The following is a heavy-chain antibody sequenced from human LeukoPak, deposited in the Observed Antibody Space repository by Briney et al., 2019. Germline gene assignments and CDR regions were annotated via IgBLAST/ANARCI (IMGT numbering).Heavy chain of an antibody. J-gene: IGHJ6*03. CDR2: IIPIFGTA. CDR1: GGTFSSYA. V-gene: IGHV1-69*13. Sequence: SXXVSCKASGGTFSSYAISWVRQAPGQGLEWKGGIIPIFGTANYEQKFQGRVTITADESTSTSYMELSSLRSEDTAVYYCASFPPDYYYYYMDVWGKGTTVTISS. CDR3: ASFPPDYYYYYMDV.